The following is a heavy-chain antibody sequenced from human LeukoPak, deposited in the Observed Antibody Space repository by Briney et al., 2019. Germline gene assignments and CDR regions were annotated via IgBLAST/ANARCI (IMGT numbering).Heavy chain of an antibody. CDR2: MNPNSGNT. V-gene: IGHV1-8*02. D-gene: IGHD3-22*01. Sequence: ASVKVSCKASGYTFTGYYMHWVRQATGQGLEWMGWMNPNSGNTGYAQKFQGRVTMTRNTSISTAYMELSSLRSEDTAVYYCARGYYDSSGYYPNWFDPWGQGTLVTVSS. CDR3: ARGYYDSSGYYPNWFDP. J-gene: IGHJ5*02. CDR1: GYTFTGYY.